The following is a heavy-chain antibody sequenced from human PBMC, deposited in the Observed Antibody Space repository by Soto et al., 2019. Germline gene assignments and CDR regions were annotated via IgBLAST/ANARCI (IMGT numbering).Heavy chain of an antibody. J-gene: IGHJ6*02. D-gene: IGHD6-13*01. CDR1: GGTFSSYA. Sequence: SVKVSFKASGGTFSSYAISWVRQAPGQGLEWMGGIIPIFGTANYAQKFQGRVTITADESTSTAYMELSSLRSEDTAVYYCARELTGVAAAGYYYYYGMEVWGQGTTVTVSS. V-gene: IGHV1-69*13. CDR2: IIPIFGTA. CDR3: ARELTGVAAAGYYYYYGMEV.